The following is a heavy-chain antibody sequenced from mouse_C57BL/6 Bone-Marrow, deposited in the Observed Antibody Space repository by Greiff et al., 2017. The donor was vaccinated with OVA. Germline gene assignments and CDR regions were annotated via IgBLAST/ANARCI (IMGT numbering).Heavy chain of an antibody. Sequence: QVQLKQSGAELARPGASVKLSCKASGYTFTSYGISWVKQRTGQGLEWIGEIYPRSGNTYYTEKFKGKATLTADKSSSTAYMELRSLTSEDSAVYFCARRVPITTVGPYFDYWGQGTTLTVSS. CDR1: GYTFTSYG. J-gene: IGHJ2*01. V-gene: IGHV1-81*01. D-gene: IGHD1-1*01. CDR3: ARRVPITTVGPYFDY. CDR2: IYPRSGNT.